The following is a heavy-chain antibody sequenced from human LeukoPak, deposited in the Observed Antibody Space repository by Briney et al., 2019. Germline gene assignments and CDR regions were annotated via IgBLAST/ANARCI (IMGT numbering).Heavy chain of an antibody. Sequence: SETLSLTCTVSGGSISSYYWSWIRQPPGKGLEWIGYIYYSGSTNYNPPLKSRVTISVDTSKNQFSLKLSSVTAADTAVYYCARQAGIAVAGMNWFDPWGQGTLVTVSS. D-gene: IGHD6-19*01. J-gene: IGHJ5*02. CDR3: ARQAGIAVAGMNWFDP. V-gene: IGHV4-59*08. CDR1: GGSISSYY. CDR2: IYYSGST.